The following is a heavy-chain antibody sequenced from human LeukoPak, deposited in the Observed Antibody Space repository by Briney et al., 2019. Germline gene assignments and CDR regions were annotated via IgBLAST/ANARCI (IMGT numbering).Heavy chain of an antibody. CDR3: ARVLKWWSPVDY. D-gene: IGHD2-15*01. V-gene: IGHV3-74*01. CDR1: GFTFSSYW. CDR2: INSDGSST. Sequence: QAGGSLRLSCAASGFTFSSYWMHWVRQAPGKGLVWVSRINSDGSSTSYADSVKGRFTISRDNAKNTLYLQMNSLRTEDTAVYYCARVLKWWSPVDYWGQGTLVTVSP. J-gene: IGHJ4*02.